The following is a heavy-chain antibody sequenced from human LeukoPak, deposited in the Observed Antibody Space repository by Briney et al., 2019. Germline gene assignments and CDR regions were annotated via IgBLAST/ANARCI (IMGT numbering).Heavy chain of an antibody. V-gene: IGHV3-30*02. D-gene: IGHD6-19*01. CDR2: IRYDGSER. CDR1: GFTFSSYA. J-gene: IGHJ4*02. CDR3: AKRGSAWDLDY. Sequence: GGSLRLTCAASGFTFSSYAMHWVRQAPGKGLEWVAVIRYDGSERYYEDSVKGRFTISRDDSKNTLYLQMNALRTEDTAVYYCAKRGSAWDLDYWGQGTLVTVPS.